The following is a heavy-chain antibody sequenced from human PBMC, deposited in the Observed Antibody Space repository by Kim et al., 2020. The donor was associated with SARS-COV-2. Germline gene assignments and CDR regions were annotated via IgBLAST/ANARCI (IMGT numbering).Heavy chain of an antibody. CDR3: ARDQFGEPLTYYYYGMDV. Sequence: SVKVSCKASGGTFSSYAISWVRQAPGQGLEWMGGIIPIFGTANYAQKFQGRVTITADESTSTAYMELSSLRSEDTAVYYCARDQFGEPLTYYYYGMDVWGQGTTVTVSS. CDR1: GGTFSSYA. D-gene: IGHD3-10*01. V-gene: IGHV1-69*13. CDR2: IIPIFGTA. J-gene: IGHJ6*02.